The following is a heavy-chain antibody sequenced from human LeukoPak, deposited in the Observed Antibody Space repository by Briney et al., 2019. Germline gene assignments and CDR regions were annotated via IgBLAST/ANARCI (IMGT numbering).Heavy chain of an antibody. D-gene: IGHD6-13*01. CDR1: GGSISSGDYF. Sequence: PSETLSLTCTVSGGSISSGDYFWSWIRQPPGKGLEWIGYIFYSGSTFRYNPSLKSRVAISIGTSKNQFPLRLSSVTAADTAVYYCARHGSSWYYFDYWGQGTLVTVSS. V-gene: IGHV4-30-4*08. CDR3: ARHGSSWYYFDY. J-gene: IGHJ4*02. CDR2: IFYSGST.